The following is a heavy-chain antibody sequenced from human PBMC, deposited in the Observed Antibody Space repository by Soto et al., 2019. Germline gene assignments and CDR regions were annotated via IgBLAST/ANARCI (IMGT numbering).Heavy chain of an antibody. J-gene: IGHJ4*02. Sequence: EEQLLESGGGLVQPGGSLRLSCEVSGFTFSSYGMSWVRQAPGKGLEWVSAISGSGGSTYYADSVKGRFTISRDNSKNTLYLQMNSLRAEDTAVYYCAKDRGVNGDTMIVVVTAFDYWGQGTLVTVSS. D-gene: IGHD3-22*01. CDR2: ISGSGGST. CDR1: GFTFSSYG. V-gene: IGHV3-23*01. CDR3: AKDRGVNGDTMIVVVTAFDY.